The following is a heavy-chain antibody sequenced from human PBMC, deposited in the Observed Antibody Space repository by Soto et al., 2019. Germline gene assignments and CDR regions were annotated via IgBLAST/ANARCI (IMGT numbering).Heavy chain of an antibody. J-gene: IGHJ5*02. CDR2: IYHSGST. CDR1: GASVDSGGYS. CDR3: ARVPSP. Sequence: SETLSLTCAVSGASVDSGGYSWSWIRQPPGKGLEWIGYIYHSGSTYYNPSLKSRVTISVDRSKNQFSLKLSSVTAADTAVYYCARVPSPWGQGTLVTVSS. V-gene: IGHV4-30-2*01.